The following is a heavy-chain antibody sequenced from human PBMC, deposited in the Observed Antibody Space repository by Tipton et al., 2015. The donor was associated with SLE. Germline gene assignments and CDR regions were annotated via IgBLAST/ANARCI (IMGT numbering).Heavy chain of an antibody. CDR1: GGSFRDYS. J-gene: IGHJ4*02. CDR2: INHSGRT. V-gene: IGHV4-34*01. D-gene: IGHD3-10*01. CDR3: AGEGLGGGY. Sequence: TLSLTCAVYGGSFRDYSWTWIRQPPGKGLEWIGEINHSGRTNYNPSLKSRVTISVNPSKNQFSLELSSVTAADAAVYYCAGEGLGGGYWGQGTLVTVSS.